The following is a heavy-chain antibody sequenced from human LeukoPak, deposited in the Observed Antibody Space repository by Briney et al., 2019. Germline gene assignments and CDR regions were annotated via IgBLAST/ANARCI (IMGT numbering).Heavy chain of an antibody. CDR3: AREGGRFFALWS. J-gene: IGHJ4*02. Sequence: GGSLRLSCAASGFTFSSYWMTWVRQAPGKGLEWVANIKQDGSEAYYVDSVKGRFTVSRDNAKNSLYLQMNSLRAEDTAVYYCAREGGRFFALWSWGQGTLVTVSS. D-gene: IGHD3-16*01. CDR2: IKQDGSEA. CDR1: GFTFSSYW. V-gene: IGHV3-7*01.